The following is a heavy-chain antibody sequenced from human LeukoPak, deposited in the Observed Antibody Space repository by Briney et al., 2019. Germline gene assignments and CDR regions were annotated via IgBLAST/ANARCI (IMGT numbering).Heavy chain of an antibody. CDR1: GFTFSHHW. J-gene: IGHJ4*02. D-gene: IGHD4/OR15-4a*01. Sequence: GSLRLSCAASGFTFSHHWMSWVRQVPGKGLEWVANINLDGSEKYYVDSVKGRFTISSDNAKNSLYLQMNSLTAEDTAVYYCARDDYGPVAYGGQGTLVTVSS. CDR2: INLDGSEK. V-gene: IGHV3-7*01. CDR3: ARDDYGPVAY.